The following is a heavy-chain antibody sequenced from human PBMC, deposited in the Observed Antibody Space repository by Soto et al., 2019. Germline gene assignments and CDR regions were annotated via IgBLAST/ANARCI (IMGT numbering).Heavy chain of an antibody. D-gene: IGHD1-26*01. J-gene: IGHJ4*02. CDR1: GFTFSSYG. Sequence: QVQLVESGGGVVQPGRSLRLSCAASGFTFSSYGMHWVRQAPGKGLEWVAIISYDGSNKYYTDSVKGRFTISRDNSKHTLYLQMNSLRAEDTAVYYCANGNSWSYYGYLEYWGQGTLVTVSS. CDR3: ANGNSWSYYGYLEY. CDR2: ISYDGSNK. V-gene: IGHV3-30*18.